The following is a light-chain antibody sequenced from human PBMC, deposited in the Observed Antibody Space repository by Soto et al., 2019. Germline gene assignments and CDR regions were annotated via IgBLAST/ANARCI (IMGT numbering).Light chain of an antibody. Sequence: EIVMTQSPATLSVSPGERATLSCRASQSVSSNLAWYQQKPGQAPRLLIYGASTRATGIPARFSGSGSGTEFTLTISRLQSEDFAVYNCQQYNNWPPWTFGQGTKVAIK. J-gene: IGKJ1*01. CDR2: GAS. CDR3: QQYNNWPPWT. V-gene: IGKV3-15*01. CDR1: QSVSSN.